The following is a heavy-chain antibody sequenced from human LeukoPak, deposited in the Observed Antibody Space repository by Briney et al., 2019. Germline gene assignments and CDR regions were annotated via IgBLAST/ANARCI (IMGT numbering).Heavy chain of an antibody. CDR2: MNVDGSST. Sequence: PGGSLRLSCAASGFILSSYWMHWVRQAPGKGLEWVSRMNVDGSSTSSADSVKGRFSITRDIAKTRLYLQMNSLRAQTPAVYYCLTLTSAVAERAFDIWGQGTLVTVSS. D-gene: IGHD4-23*01. J-gene: IGHJ3*02. CDR3: LTLTSAVAERAFDI. V-gene: IGHV3-74*01. CDR1: GFILSSYW.